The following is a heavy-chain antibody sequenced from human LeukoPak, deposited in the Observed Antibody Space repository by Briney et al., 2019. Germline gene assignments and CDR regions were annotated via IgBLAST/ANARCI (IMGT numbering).Heavy chain of an antibody. CDR1: GYTFTGYY. V-gene: IGHV1-69*13. CDR2: IIPVFGTA. D-gene: IGHD5-18*01. CDR3: ARCGYSYGYTPNYYYYGMDV. J-gene: IGHJ6*02. Sequence: SVKVSCKASGYTFTGYYMHWVRQAPGQGLEWMGGIIPVFGTANYAQKFQGRVTITADESTSTAYMELSSLRSEDTAVYYCARCGYSYGYTPNYYYYGMDVWGQGTTVTVSS.